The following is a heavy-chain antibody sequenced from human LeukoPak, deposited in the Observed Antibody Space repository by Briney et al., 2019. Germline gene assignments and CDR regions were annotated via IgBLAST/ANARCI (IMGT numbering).Heavy chain of an antibody. Sequence: GGSLRLSCAASGFTFNSYSMNWVRQAPAKGLEWVSSISSSSSYIYYADSVKGRFTISRDNAKNSLYLQMNSLRAEDTAVYYCAGEFGVGLRAFDIWGQGTMVTVSS. D-gene: IGHD3-16*01. CDR1: GFTFNSYS. CDR3: AGEFGVGLRAFDI. J-gene: IGHJ3*02. V-gene: IGHV3-21*01. CDR2: ISSSSSYI.